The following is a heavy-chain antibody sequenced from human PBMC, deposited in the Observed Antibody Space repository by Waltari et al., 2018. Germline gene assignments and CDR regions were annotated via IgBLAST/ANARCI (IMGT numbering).Heavy chain of an antibody. CDR2: IIPILGIA. J-gene: IGHJ5*02. Sequence: QVQLVQSGAEVKKPGSSVKVSCKASGGTFSSYAISWVRQAPGQGLEWMGGIIPILGIANDAQKFQGRVTITADESTSTAYMELSSLRSEDTAVYYCARGGVQAYYYDSSDFNWFDPWGQGTLVTVSS. V-gene: IGHV1-69*04. CDR1: GGTFSSYA. CDR3: ARGGVQAYYYDSSDFNWFDP. D-gene: IGHD3-22*01.